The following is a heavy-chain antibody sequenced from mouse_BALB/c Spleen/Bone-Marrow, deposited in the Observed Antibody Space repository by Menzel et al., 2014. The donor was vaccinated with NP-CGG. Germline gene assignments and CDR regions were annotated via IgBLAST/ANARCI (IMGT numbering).Heavy chain of an antibody. J-gene: IGHJ2*01. CDR3: ARLPFDY. CDR2: ISNSGGSI. Sequence: EVKLVESGAGLVQPGGPLKLSCAASGFTFXSYTMSWVRQTPEKRLEWVAYISNSGGSIYYPDTVKGRFTISRDNAKNTLYLQMSSLKSEDTAMYYCARLPFDYWGQGTTLTVSS. V-gene: IGHV5-12-2*01. CDR1: GFTFXSYT.